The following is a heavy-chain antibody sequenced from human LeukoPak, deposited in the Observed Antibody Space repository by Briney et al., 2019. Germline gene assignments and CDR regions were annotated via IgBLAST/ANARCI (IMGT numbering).Heavy chain of an antibody. CDR2: INHSGST. Sequence: SETLSLTCAVNGGSFSGYYWSWIRQPPGKGLEWIGEINHSGSTNYNPSLKSRVTISVDTSKNQFSLKLSSVTAADTAVYYSARGPAVAGTSIGHGMDVWGQGTTVTVSS. V-gene: IGHV4-34*01. CDR3: ARGPAVAGTSIGHGMDV. J-gene: IGHJ6*02. CDR1: GGSFSGYY. D-gene: IGHD6-19*01.